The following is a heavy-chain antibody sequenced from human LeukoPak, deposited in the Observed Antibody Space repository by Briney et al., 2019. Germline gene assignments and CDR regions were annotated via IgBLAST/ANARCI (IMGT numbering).Heavy chain of an antibody. V-gene: IGHV3-30*18. Sequence: GGSLRLSCAASGFTFSSYGMHWVRQAPGKGLEWVAVISYDGSNKYYADSVKGRFTISRDNSKNTLYLQMNSLRAEDTAVYYCAKPHRRYCSGGSCYSPGHFDYWGQGTLVTVSS. CDR1: GFTFSSYG. D-gene: IGHD2-15*01. CDR3: AKPHRRYCSGGSCYSPGHFDY. CDR2: ISYDGSNK. J-gene: IGHJ4*02.